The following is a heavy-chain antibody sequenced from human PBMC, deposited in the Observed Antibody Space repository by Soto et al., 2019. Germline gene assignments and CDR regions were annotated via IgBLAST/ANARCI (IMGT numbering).Heavy chain of an antibody. Sequence: SETLSLTCTVSGGSISSSSYYWGWIRQPPGKGLEWIGSIYYSGSTYYNPSLKSRVTISVDTSKNQFSLKLSSVTAADTAVYYCARRRNWNFGYWGQGTLVTVSS. CDR3: ARRRNWNFGY. J-gene: IGHJ4*02. V-gene: IGHV4-39*01. CDR2: IYYSGST. D-gene: IGHD1-1*01. CDR1: GGSISSSSYY.